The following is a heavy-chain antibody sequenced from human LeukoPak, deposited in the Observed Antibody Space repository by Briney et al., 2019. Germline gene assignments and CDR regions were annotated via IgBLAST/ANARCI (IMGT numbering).Heavy chain of an antibody. CDR1: GFTFSSYA. CDR3: AKDTIVVVTATHSV. D-gene: IGHD2-21*02. CDR2: ISGSGGST. J-gene: IGHJ6*04. V-gene: IGHV3-23*01. Sequence: PGGSLRLSCAASGFTFSSYAMSWVRQAPRKGLGWVSAISGSGGSTYYADSVKGRFTISRDNSKNTLYLQMNSPRAEDTAVYYCAKDTIVVVTATHSVWGKGTTVTVSS.